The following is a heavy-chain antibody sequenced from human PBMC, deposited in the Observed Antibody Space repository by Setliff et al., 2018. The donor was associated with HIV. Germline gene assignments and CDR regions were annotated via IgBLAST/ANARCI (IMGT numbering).Heavy chain of an antibody. CDR2: VDPEDDKT. CDR3: ARDFGGYCSSMSCPGLFDP. D-gene: IGHD2-2*01. V-gene: IGHV1-69-2*01. J-gene: IGHJ5*02. Sequence: VKVSCKASKYTFTDYYMHWVQQAPGKGLEWMGRVDPEDDKTIYAEKFQGRVTMTTATSSDTAYLYLSSLRSEDTAVYYCARDFGGYCSSMSCPGLFDPWGQGTLVTVSS. CDR1: KYTFTDYY.